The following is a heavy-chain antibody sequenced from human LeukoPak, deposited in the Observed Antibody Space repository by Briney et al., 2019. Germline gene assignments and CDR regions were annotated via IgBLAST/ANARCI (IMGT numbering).Heavy chain of an antibody. Sequence: PGGSLRLSCAASGFTFSSYSMNWVRQAPGKGLEWVSSISSSSSYIYHAGSVKGRLTISRDNAKNSLFLQMNSLRAEDTAVYYCARDLGGDYDYWGQGTLVTVSS. CDR3: ARDLGGDYDY. CDR2: ISSSSSYI. J-gene: IGHJ4*02. D-gene: IGHD2-21*02. V-gene: IGHV3-21*01. CDR1: GFTFSSYS.